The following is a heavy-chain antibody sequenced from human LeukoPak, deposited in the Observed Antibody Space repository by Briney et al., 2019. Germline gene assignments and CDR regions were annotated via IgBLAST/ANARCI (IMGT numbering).Heavy chain of an antibody. Sequence: GGSLRLSCAASGFTFSSYAMSWVRQAPGKGLEWVSAISGSGGSTYYADSVKGRFTISRDNSKDTLYLQMNSLRAEDTAVYYCAKIWDTAMSTRSKKISSYGFDYWGQGTLVTVSS. D-gene: IGHD5-18*01. CDR3: AKIWDTAMSTRSKKISSYGFDY. CDR1: GFTFSSYA. V-gene: IGHV3-23*01. J-gene: IGHJ4*02. CDR2: ISGSGGST.